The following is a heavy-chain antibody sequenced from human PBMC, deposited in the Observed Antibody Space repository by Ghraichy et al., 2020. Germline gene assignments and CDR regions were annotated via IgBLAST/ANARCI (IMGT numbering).Heavy chain of an antibody. CDR2: ISAYNGDT. CDR3: ARNSALLPYFYGMDV. J-gene: IGHJ6*02. D-gene: IGHD3-22*01. CDR1: GYTFTSYG. V-gene: IGHV1-18*04. Sequence: VKVSCKASGYTFTSYGLSWVRQAPGQGLEWMGWISAYNGDTSYAQKLQGRVTMTTDTSTSTAYMELGNLRSDDTAVYYCARNSALLPYFYGMDVWGQGTAVTVS.